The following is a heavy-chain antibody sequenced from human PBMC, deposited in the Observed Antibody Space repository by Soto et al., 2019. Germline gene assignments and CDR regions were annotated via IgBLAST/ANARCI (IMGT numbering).Heavy chain of an antibody. J-gene: IGHJ4*02. D-gene: IGHD2-15*01. CDR2: IIPIFGTA. CDR1: GGTFSSYA. Sequence: QVQLVQSGAEVKKPGSSVKVSCKASGGTFSSYAISWVRQAPGQGLEWMGGIIPIFGTANYAQKFQGRVTITADESTSTAYMELSSLRSEDTAVYYCASTEKDCSGGSCQSRGFDNWGQGTLVTVSS. CDR3: ASTEKDCSGGSCQSRGFDN. V-gene: IGHV1-69*01.